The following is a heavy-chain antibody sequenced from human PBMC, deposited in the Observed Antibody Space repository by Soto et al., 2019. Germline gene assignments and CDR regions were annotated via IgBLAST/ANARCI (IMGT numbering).Heavy chain of an antibody. CDR2: ISSSSSYI. V-gene: IGHV3-21*01. J-gene: IGHJ4*02. CDR3: ARDKFPRDSSGYPYTSDY. Sequence: PGGSLRLSCAASGFTFSSYSMNWVRQAPGKGLEWVSSISSSSSYIYYADSVKGRFTISRDNAKNSLYLQMNSLRAEDTAVYYCARDKFPRDSSGYPYTSDYWGQGTLVTVSS. D-gene: IGHD3-22*01. CDR1: GFTFSSYS.